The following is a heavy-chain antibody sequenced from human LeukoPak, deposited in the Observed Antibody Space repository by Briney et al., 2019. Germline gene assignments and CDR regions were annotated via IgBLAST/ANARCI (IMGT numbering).Heavy chain of an antibody. CDR1: GGSFNGYY. V-gene: IGHV4-34*01. CDR3: ARGRSYYDSSGFPEFDY. J-gene: IGHJ4*02. D-gene: IGHD3-22*01. CDR2: INHSGST. Sequence: SETLSLTCAVYGGSFNGYYWTWIRQPPGKGLEWIGQINHSGSTSSNPSLKSRVTISVDTSKNQFSLRLSSVTAADTAVYYCARGRSYYDSSGFPEFDYWGQGTLVTVSS.